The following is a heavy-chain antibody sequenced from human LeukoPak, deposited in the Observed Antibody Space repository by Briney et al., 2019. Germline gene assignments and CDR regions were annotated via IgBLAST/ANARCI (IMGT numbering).Heavy chain of an antibody. J-gene: IGHJ4*02. CDR2: ISSSSSYI. Sequence: GGSLRLSCAASGLTFSSYSMNWVRQAPGEGLEWVSSISSSSSYIYYADSVKGRFTISRDNAKNSLYLQMNSLRAEDTAVYYCEGVGATYDYWAREPWSPSPQ. CDR1: GLTFSSYS. D-gene: IGHD1-26*01. V-gene: IGHV3-21*01. CDR3: EGVGATYDY.